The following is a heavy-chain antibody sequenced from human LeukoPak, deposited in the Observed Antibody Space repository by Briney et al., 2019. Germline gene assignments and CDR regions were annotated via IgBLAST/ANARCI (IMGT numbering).Heavy chain of an antibody. Sequence: GGSLRLSCAASGFTFSTYWMHWVRQVPGKGLVWVSRINSDGNIITYADSVKGRFTISRDNARNMVYLQMNSLRAEDTAVYYCVAGMGNYWGQGTLVPV. CDR1: GFTFSTYW. D-gene: IGHD6-13*01. CDR3: VAGMGNY. V-gene: IGHV3-74*01. CDR2: INSDGNII. J-gene: IGHJ4*02.